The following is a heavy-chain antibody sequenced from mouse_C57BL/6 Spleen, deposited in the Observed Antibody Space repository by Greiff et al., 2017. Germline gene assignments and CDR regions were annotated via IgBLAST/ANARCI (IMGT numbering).Heavy chain of an antibody. CDR1: GYTFTSYW. CDR2: IHPSDSDT. Sequence: QVQLQQPGAELVKPGASVKVSCKASGYTFTSYWMHWVKQRPGQGLEWIGRIHPSDSDTNYNQKFKGKATLTVDKSSSTAYMPLSSLTSEDSAVYYCAIGQLVYYYAMDYWGQRASVTVSS. V-gene: IGHV1-74*01. D-gene: IGHD3-3*01. J-gene: IGHJ4*01. CDR3: AIGQLVYYYAMDY.